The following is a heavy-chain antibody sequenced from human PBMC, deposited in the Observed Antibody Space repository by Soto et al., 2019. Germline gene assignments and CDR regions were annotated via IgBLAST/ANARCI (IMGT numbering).Heavy chain of an antibody. J-gene: IGHJ6*02. CDR1: GGTFSSYA. Sequence: QVPLVQSGAEVKKPGSSVKVSCQASGGTFSSYAISWVRQAPGQGLEWMGGIIPIFGTANYAQKFQGRVTITADECTTTAYMELSSLGSEDTVVYYCGRDRQGITGIYGGGHYYYGMDVWGQGTTVTVSS. CDR3: GRDRQGITGIYGGGHYYYGMDV. V-gene: IGHV1-69*01. CDR2: IIPIFGTA. D-gene: IGHD1-20*01.